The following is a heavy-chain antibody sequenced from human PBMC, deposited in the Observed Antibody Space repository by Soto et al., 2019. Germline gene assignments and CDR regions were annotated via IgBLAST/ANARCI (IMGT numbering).Heavy chain of an antibody. CDR1: GGSFIDYY. Sequence: SETLSLTCAVYGGSFIDYYCSLIRHPPVKWLEWIGEVNHRGSTNYGPSLKSRVTISADTSKNQFSLKLRSVTAADTAVYYCARGISMKVVVQRDAPDKYYFDYWSQGTLVTVSS. CDR3: ARGISMKVVVQRDAPDKYYFDY. V-gene: IGHV4-34*01. CDR2: VNHRGST. J-gene: IGHJ4*02. D-gene: IGHD3-22*01.